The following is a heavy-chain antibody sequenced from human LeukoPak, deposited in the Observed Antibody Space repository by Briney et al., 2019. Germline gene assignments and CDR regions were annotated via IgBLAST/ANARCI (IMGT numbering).Heavy chain of an antibody. Sequence: SETLSLTCTVSGGSISSYYWSWIRQPAGKGLEWIGRIYTSGSTNYNPSLKSRVTMSVDTSKNQFSLKLSSVTAADTAVYYCARDLRRAGYYYMDVWGKGTMVTVSS. CDR3: ARDLRRAGYYYMDV. CDR2: IYTSGST. V-gene: IGHV4-4*07. J-gene: IGHJ6*03. CDR1: GGSISSYY.